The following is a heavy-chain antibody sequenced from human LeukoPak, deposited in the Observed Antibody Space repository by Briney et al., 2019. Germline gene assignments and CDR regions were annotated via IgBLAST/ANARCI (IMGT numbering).Heavy chain of an antibody. CDR1: GGSFSNYA. D-gene: IGHD3-22*01. Sequence: GASVKVSCKTSGGSFSNYAITWVRQAPGQGLEWMGGIIPIFGTANYAQKFQGRVTITTDESTSTAYMELSSLRSEDTAVYYCAITKPYYYDSSVAFDIWGQGTMVTVSS. CDR3: AITKPYYYDSSVAFDI. CDR2: IIPIFGTA. J-gene: IGHJ3*02. V-gene: IGHV1-69*05.